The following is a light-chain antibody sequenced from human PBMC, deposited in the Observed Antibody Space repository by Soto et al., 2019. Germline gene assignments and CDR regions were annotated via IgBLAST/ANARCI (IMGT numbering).Light chain of an antibody. V-gene: IGKV3-20*01. CDR1: QSVTSNY. CDR3: QQYGSSPYT. Sequence: EIVLTQSPGTLSLSPGERATLSCRASQSVTSNYLAWYQQKPGQAPRLLIYGASIRATGIPDRFSGSGSGTEFTLTISRLEPEDFAVYYCQQYGSSPYTFGQGTKLEIK. CDR2: GAS. J-gene: IGKJ2*01.